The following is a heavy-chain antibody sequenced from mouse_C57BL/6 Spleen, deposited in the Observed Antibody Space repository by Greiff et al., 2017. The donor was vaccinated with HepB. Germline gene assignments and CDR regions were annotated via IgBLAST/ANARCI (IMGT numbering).Heavy chain of an antibody. J-gene: IGHJ2*01. Sequence: VQLQQSGPELVKPGASVKISCKASGYTFTDYYMNWVKQSHGKSLEWIGDINPNNGGTSYNQKFKGKATLTVDKSSSTAYMELRSLTSEDSAVYYCARAQFITTLYFDYWGQGTTLTVSS. CDR3: ARAQFITTLYFDY. CDR1: GYTFTDYY. V-gene: IGHV1-26*01. D-gene: IGHD1-1*01. CDR2: INPNNGGT.